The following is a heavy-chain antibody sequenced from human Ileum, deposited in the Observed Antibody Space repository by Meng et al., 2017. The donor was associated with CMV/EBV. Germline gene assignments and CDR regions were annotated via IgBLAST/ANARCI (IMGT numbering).Heavy chain of an antibody. V-gene: IGHV3-7*03. CDR2: IKQDGSEQ. Sequence: GESLKISCAASGFSFSSFWMSWVRQAPGKGLEWVASIKQDGSEQFYADSVKGRFTISRDNAKNSLYLQMNSLRAGATALYYCGKDRVESWGQGTLVTVSS. J-gene: IGHJ4*02. D-gene: IGHD3-10*01. CDR1: GFSFSSFW. CDR3: GKDRVES.